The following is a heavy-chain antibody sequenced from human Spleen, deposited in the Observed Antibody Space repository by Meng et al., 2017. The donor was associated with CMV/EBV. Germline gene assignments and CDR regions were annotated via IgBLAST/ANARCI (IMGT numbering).Heavy chain of an antibody. Sequence: GESLKISCAASGFTFSDYYMSWIRQAPGKGLEWVSYISSSGSTIYYADSVKGRFTISRDNAKNSLYLQMNSLRAEDTAVYYCARVIDSSVIDWGSEDYWGQGTLVTVSS. CDR2: ISSSGSTI. J-gene: IGHJ4*02. CDR1: GFTFSDYY. D-gene: IGHD3-22*01. CDR3: ARVIDSSVIDWGSEDY. V-gene: IGHV3-11*01.